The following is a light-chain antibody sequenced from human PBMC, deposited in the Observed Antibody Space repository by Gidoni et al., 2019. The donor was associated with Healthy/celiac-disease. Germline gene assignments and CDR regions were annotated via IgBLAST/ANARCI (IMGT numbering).Light chain of an antibody. Sequence: EIVLTQSPATLSLSPGERATLSCRAIQSVSSYLALSQQKPGQAPRLLIYDASNRATGIPARFSGSGSGTDFTLTISSLEPEDFAVYYCQQRSNWPPITFGQGTRLEIK. J-gene: IGKJ5*01. CDR2: DAS. V-gene: IGKV3-11*01. CDR3: QQRSNWPPIT. CDR1: QSVSSY.